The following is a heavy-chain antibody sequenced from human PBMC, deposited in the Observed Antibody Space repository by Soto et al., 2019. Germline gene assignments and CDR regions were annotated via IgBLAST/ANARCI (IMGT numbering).Heavy chain of an antibody. Sequence: PGGSLRLSCAASTFTFSTYSMYWVRQAPGKGLEWVSSISSSSSSIYYADSLRGRFTISGDNAKNSLYLQMNSLRAEDTAMYYCAKDNGYDAATLDYWGQGTPVTVSS. CDR1: TFTFSTYS. V-gene: IGHV3-21*01. J-gene: IGHJ4*02. D-gene: IGHD5-12*01. CDR2: ISSSSSSI. CDR3: AKDNGYDAATLDY.